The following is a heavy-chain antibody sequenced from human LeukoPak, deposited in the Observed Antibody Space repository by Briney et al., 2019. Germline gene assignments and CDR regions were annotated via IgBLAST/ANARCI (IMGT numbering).Heavy chain of an antibody. CDR3: AKEVQLWFNWFDP. CDR1: GFTFSSYG. V-gene: IGHV3-30*02. Sequence: PGGSLRLSCAASGFTFSSYGMHWVRQAPGKGLEWVAFIRYDGSNKYYADSGKGRFTISRDNSKNTLYLQMNSLRAEDTAVYYCAKEVQLWFNWFDPWGQGTLVTVSS. CDR2: IRYDGSNK. J-gene: IGHJ5*02. D-gene: IGHD5-18*01.